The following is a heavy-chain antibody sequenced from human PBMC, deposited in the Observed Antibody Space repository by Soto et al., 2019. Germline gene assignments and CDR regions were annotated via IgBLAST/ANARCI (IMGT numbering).Heavy chain of an antibody. CDR2: IYYSGST. CDR1: GGSVRSDTYY. D-gene: IGHD3-3*01. V-gene: IGHV4-61*01. CDR3: AKAGNDFWTGSYSFDY. J-gene: IGHJ4*02. Sequence: SETLSLTCTVSGGSVRSDTYYWSWIRQSPGKRLEWIGHIYYSGSTNYNPSLKSRVTISVDTSKNQFSLRLTSVTAADTAVYYCAKAGNDFWTGSYSFDYWGQGTLVTVSS.